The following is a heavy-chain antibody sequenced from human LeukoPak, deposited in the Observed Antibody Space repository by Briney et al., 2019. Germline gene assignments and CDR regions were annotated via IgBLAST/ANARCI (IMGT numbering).Heavy chain of an antibody. CDR3: ARSHSSIFGVVIYPYYYYYYMDV. CDR2: IIPIFGTA. CDR1: GGTFSSYA. D-gene: IGHD3-3*01. V-gene: IGHV1-69*05. J-gene: IGHJ6*03. Sequence: LWASVKVSCKASGGTFSSYAISWVRQAPGQGLEWMGGIIPIFGTANYAQKFQGRVTITTDESTSTAYMELSCLGSEDPAVYYCARSHSSIFGVVIYPYYYYYYMDVWGKGTTVTVSS.